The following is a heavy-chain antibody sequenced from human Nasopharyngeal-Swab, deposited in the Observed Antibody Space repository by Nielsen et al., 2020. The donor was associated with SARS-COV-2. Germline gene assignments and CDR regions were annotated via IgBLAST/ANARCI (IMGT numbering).Heavy chain of an antibody. Sequence: SQTLSLTCAISGDSVSSNSAAWNWIRPSPSRGLEWLGRTYYRSKWYNDYAVSVKSRITINPDTSKNQFSLQLNSVTPEDTAVYYCARDRGLWSGYHAYYYGMDVWGQGTTVTVSS. CDR2: TYYRSKWYN. V-gene: IGHV6-1*01. D-gene: IGHD3-3*01. CDR1: GDSVSSNSAA. CDR3: ARDRGLWSGYHAYYYGMDV. J-gene: IGHJ6*02.